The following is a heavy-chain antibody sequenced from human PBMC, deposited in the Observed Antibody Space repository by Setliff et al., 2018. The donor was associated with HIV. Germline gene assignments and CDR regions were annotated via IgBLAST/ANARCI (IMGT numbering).Heavy chain of an antibody. D-gene: IGHD2-21*01. J-gene: IGHJ6*03. CDR2: IGGSGFGT. V-gene: IGHV3-23*01. CDR3: AKRRVCNTSCYIVDYMDV. Sequence: PGGSLRLSCAASGFTFWSHSMLWVRQAPGKGLEWVSAIGGSGFGTYYADSVKGRFTISRDNSKNTLYLQMNSLRAEDTAIYYCAKRRVCNTSCYIVDYMDVWGKGTTVTVSS. CDR1: GFTFWSHS.